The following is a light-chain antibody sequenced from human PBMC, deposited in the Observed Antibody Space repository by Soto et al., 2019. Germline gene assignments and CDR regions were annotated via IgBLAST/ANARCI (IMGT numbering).Light chain of an antibody. CDR3: QPYNNWPLT. Sequence: EIVMTQSPATLSVSPGERATLSCRASQSVNIYLAWYQQKPGQAPRLLIYDTSTRATGVPARFSGSRSGPEFTLTINSLQSEDFAIYYCQPYNNWPLTFGGGTKVDIK. CDR2: DTS. J-gene: IGKJ4*01. CDR1: QSVNIY. V-gene: IGKV3-15*01.